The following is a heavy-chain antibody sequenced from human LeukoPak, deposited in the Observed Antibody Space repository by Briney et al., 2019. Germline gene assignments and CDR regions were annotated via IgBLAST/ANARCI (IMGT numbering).Heavy chain of an antibody. Sequence: GASVKVSCKASGYTFTSYDINWVRQATGQGLEWMGWMNPNSGNTGYAQKCQGRVTMTRNTSISTAYMELSSLRSGHTAVYYCARMEYRYGYLQFDPWGQETLVTVSS. J-gene: IGHJ5*02. CDR3: ARMEYRYGYLQFDP. CDR2: MNPNSGNT. D-gene: IGHD5-18*01. V-gene: IGHV1-8*01. CDR1: GYTFTSYD.